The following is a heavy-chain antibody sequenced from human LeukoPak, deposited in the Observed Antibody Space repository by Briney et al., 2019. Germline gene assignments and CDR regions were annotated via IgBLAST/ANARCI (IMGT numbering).Heavy chain of an antibody. V-gene: IGHV3-23*01. CDR2: ISGSGGST. J-gene: IGHJ4*02. Sequence: GGSLRLSCAASGFTFDDYAMHWVRQAPGKGLEWVSAISGSGGSTYYADSVKGRFTISRDNSKNTLYLQMNSLRAEDTAVYYCAKDQRTYDYVWGSYYDYWGQGTLVTVSS. CDR3: AKDQRTYDYVWGSYYDY. CDR1: GFTFDDYA. D-gene: IGHD3-16*01.